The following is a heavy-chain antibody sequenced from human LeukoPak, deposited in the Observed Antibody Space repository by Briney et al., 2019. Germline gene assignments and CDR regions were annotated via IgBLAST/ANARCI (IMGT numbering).Heavy chain of an antibody. D-gene: IGHD3-10*01. CDR2: IIPILGIA. Sequence: ASVKVSCKASGGTFSSYAISWVRQAPGQGLEWMGRIIPILGIANYAQKFQGRVTITADKSTSTAYMELSSLRSEDTAVYYCATLWGSGSYYSADYWGQGTLVTVSS. CDR3: ATLWGSGSYYSADY. J-gene: IGHJ4*02. V-gene: IGHV1-69*04. CDR1: GGTFSSYA.